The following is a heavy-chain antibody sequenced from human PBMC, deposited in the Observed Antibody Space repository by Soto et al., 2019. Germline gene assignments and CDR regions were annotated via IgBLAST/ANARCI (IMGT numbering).Heavy chain of an antibody. Sequence: QVQLQESGPGLVKPSETLSLTCTVSGGSISSYYWSWIRQPPGKGLEWIGYIYYSGSTNYNPSLKSRVTISVDTSKNQFSLKLSSVTAADTAVYYCARDGAAAGRGFYYGMDVWGQGTTVTVSS. V-gene: IGHV4-59*01. J-gene: IGHJ6*02. CDR3: ARDGAAAGRGFYYGMDV. D-gene: IGHD6-13*01. CDR1: GGSISSYY. CDR2: IYYSGST.